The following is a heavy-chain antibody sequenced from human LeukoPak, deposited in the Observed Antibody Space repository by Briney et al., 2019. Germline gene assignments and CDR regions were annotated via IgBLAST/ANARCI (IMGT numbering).Heavy chain of an antibody. Sequence: PSETLSLTCTVSGGSISRYYWSWIRQPAGNGLEWIGRIYTSGSTNYNPSLKSRVTMSVDTSKNQFSLKLSSVTAADTAVYHCARDIPTKRGYSYGSDWFDPWGQGTLATVSS. V-gene: IGHV4-4*07. CDR3: ARDIPTKRGYSYGSDWFDP. CDR1: GGSISRYY. CDR2: IYTSGST. D-gene: IGHD5-18*01. J-gene: IGHJ5*02.